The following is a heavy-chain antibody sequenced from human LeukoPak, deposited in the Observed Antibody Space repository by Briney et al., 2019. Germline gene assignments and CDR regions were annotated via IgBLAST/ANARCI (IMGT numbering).Heavy chain of an antibody. CDR2: IKWNGGST. CDR1: GFTVEDYD. D-gene: IGHD3-3*01. J-gene: IGHJ4*02. Sequence: GGSLRLSCAASGFTVEDYDMNWVRQAPGKGVEWVSGIKWNGGSTGYADSVRGRFTISRDNAKNSLYLQMNSLRAEDTALYYCARDRNDYDFWSGYSMSYFDYWGQGTLVTVSS. CDR3: ARDRNDYDFWSGYSMSYFDY. V-gene: IGHV3-20*04.